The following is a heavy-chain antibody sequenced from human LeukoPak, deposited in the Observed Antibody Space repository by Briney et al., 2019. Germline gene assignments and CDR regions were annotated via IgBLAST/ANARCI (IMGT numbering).Heavy chain of an antibody. CDR1: GGSISSYY. J-gene: IGHJ4*02. D-gene: IGHD1-26*01. CDR2: IYYSGST. Sequence: SETLSLTCTVSGGSISSYYWNWIRQPPGKGLEWIGYIYYSGSTNYNPSLKSRVSIPLDTSKNQFSLKLSSVTVADTAMYYCASSGSYHTSPNLDYWGQGTLVTVSS. V-gene: IGHV4-59*01. CDR3: ASSGSYHTSPNLDY.